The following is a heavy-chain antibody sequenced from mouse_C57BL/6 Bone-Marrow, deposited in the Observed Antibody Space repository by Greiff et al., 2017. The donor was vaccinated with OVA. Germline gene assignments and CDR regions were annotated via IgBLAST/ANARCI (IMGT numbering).Heavy chain of an antibody. D-gene: IGHD1-1*01. CDR3: ARWDYGSSHYFDY. CDR1: GYTFTDYY. V-gene: IGHV1-26*01. Sequence: EVQLQQSGPELVKPGASVKISCKASGYTFTDYYMNWVKQSHGKSLEWIGDINPNNGGTSYNQKFKGKATLTVDKSSSTAYMELRSLTSEDSAVYYCARWDYGSSHYFDYWGQGTTLTVSS. CDR2: INPNNGGT. J-gene: IGHJ2*01.